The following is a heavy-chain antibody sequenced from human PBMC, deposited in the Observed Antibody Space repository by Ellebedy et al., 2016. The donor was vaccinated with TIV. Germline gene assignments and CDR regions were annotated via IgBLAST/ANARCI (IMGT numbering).Heavy chain of an antibody. J-gene: IGHJ4*02. CDR1: GFTFSSHT. D-gene: IGHD5-12*01. V-gene: IGHV3-21*01. CDR3: AREGDQWLLTDY. CDR2: ISDSSSSI. Sequence: GESLKISCVASGFTFSSHTMNWVGQAPGKGLEWVSLISDSSSSIYYADSVKGRFTISRDNAKNSLYLEMNSLTAEDTAVYYCAREGDQWLLTDYWGQGTLVTVSS.